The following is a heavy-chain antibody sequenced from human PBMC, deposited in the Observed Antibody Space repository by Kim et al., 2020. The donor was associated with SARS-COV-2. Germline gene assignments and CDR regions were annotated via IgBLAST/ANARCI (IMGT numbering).Heavy chain of an antibody. Sequence: KGRFTISRDNAKNTLFLQMNSLRADDTAVYYCARDRGDIVVDPSTGSWFDPWGQGTLVSVSS. D-gene: IGHD2-2*01. V-gene: IGHV3-74*01. CDR3: ARDRGDIVVDPSTGSWFDP. J-gene: IGHJ5*02.